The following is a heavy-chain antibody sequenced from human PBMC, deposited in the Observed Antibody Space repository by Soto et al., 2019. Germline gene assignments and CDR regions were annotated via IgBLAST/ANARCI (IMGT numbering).Heavy chain of an antibody. V-gene: IGHV5-51*01. CDR1: GYTFTSNS. CDR3: ARAIEMATIGWFDP. Sequence: ASVKVSCKASGYTFTSNSIGWVRQAPGQGLEWMGIIYPGDSDTRYRPSLLGQVTISADKSISTAYLQWSSLKASDTAIYYCARAIEMATIGWFDPWGQGTLVTVSS. J-gene: IGHJ5*02. D-gene: IGHD5-12*01. CDR2: IYPGDSDT.